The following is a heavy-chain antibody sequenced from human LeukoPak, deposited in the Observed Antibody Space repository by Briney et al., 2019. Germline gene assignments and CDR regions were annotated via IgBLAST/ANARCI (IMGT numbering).Heavy chain of an antibody. Sequence: SETLSLTCTVSGGSISSSNWWSWVRQPPGRGREWIGEIYHSGSTNYTPSLKSPVTISVDKSKNQFSLKLSSVTAADTAVYYCARVFNDYVWGSYRSGAFDIWGQGTMVTVSS. V-gene: IGHV4-4*02. CDR1: GGSISSSNW. J-gene: IGHJ3*02. CDR2: IYHSGST. D-gene: IGHD3-16*02. CDR3: ARVFNDYVWGSYRSGAFDI.